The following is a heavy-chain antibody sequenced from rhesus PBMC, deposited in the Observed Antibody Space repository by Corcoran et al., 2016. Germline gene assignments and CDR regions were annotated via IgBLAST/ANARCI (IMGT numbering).Heavy chain of an antibody. CDR2: IYWDDDK. Sequence: QVTLTESGPALVKPTQTSIVTCTVSGFSLSTTGMGVGWIRQPPGKALEWLALIYWDDDKRYNTSLKSRLTISKDTSKNQVVLTMTNMDPVDTVTYYCLRRIPNAWMDVWGRSVLVTVSS. CDR1: GFSLSTTGMG. D-gene: IGHD1-38*01. V-gene: IGHV2-174*01. CDR3: LRRIPNAWMDV. J-gene: IGHJ5-2*02.